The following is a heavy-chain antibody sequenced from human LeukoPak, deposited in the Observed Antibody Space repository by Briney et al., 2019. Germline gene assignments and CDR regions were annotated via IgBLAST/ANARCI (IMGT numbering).Heavy chain of an antibody. V-gene: IGHV3-23*01. J-gene: IGHJ5*02. CDR3: TKDSVAAAGTAWFDP. CDR2: ISHNGDRI. Sequence: SLRLSXAXXXYTFSXYAMTWVRQAPGKRLEWVSGISHNGDRIYYADSVKGRFTISRDNSKNTLYLQMNSLRPEDTALYYCTKDSVAAAGTAWFDPWGQGTLVTVSS. D-gene: IGHD6-13*01. CDR1: XYTFSXYA.